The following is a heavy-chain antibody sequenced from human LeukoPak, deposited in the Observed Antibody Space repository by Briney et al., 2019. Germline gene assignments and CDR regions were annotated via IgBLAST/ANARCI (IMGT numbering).Heavy chain of an antibody. Sequence: ASVKVSCKVSGYTLTELSMHWVRQAPGKGLEWMGGFDPEDGETIYAQKFQGRVTMTEDTSTDTAYMELSSLRSEDTAVYYCAREMGGNYDFWSGYRTNYYYYMDVWGKGTTVTVSS. CDR1: GYTLTELS. J-gene: IGHJ6*03. D-gene: IGHD3-3*01. CDR3: AREMGGNYDFWSGYRTNYYYYMDV. CDR2: FDPEDGET. V-gene: IGHV1-24*01.